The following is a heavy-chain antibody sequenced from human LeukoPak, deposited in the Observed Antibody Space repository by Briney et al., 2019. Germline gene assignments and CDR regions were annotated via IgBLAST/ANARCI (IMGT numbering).Heavy chain of an antibody. CDR2: IIPIFGTA. Sequence: ASVKVSCKASGGTFSSYAISWVRQAPGQGLEWMGGIIPIFGTANYAQKFQGRVTITADKSTSTAYMELSSLRSEDTAVYYCAREKGVLRYFDWLLNSARPAHNWFNPWGQGTLVTVSS. CDR3: AREKGVLRYFDWLLNSARPAHNWFNP. V-gene: IGHV1-69*06. D-gene: IGHD3-9*01. CDR1: GGTFSSYA. J-gene: IGHJ5*02.